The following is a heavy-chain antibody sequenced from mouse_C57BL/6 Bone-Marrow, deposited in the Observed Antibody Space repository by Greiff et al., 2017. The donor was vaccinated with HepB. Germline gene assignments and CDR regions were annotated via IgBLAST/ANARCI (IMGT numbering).Heavy chain of an antibody. CDR1: GYAFSSSW. D-gene: IGHD2-2*01. V-gene: IGHV1-82*01. CDR2: IYPGDGDT. CDR3: ARGGYY. J-gene: IGHJ3*01. Sequence: VPLQQSGPELVKPGASFKISCKASGYAFSSSWMNWVKQRPGKGLEWIGRIYPGDGDTNYNGKFKGKATLTADKSSSTAYMQLSSLTSEDSAVYFCARGGYYWGQGTLVTVSA.